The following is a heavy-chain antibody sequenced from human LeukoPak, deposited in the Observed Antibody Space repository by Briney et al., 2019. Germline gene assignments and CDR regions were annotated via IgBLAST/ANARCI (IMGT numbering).Heavy chain of an antibody. V-gene: IGHV4-39*01. CDR3: ARPIIVGATKGAFDI. Sequence: PSETLSLTCTVSGASISSSSYYWGWIRQPPGKGPEWIGSIHYSGSTYYNPSLTSRVTISVDTSKNQFFLKLSSVTAADTAVYYCARPIIVGATKGAFDIWGQGTMVTVSS. CDR2: IHYSGST. CDR1: GASISSSSYY. D-gene: IGHD1-26*01. J-gene: IGHJ3*02.